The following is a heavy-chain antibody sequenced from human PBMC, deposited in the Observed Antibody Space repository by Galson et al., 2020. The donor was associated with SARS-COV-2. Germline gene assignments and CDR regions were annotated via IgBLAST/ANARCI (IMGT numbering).Heavy chain of an antibody. Sequence: SETLSLTCAVSGTSISSGSYSWNWIRQPPGKGLEWIGYISHSGGTYYNPSLKSRVTISGDRSKNQFSLRLSSVTAADTAVYYCARLDYGEYAPEAFDIWGPGTRVTVAS. V-gene: IGHV4-30-2*01. CDR1: GTSISSGSYS. CDR3: ARLDYGEYAPEAFDI. J-gene: IGHJ3*02. D-gene: IGHD4-17*01. CDR2: ISHSGGT.